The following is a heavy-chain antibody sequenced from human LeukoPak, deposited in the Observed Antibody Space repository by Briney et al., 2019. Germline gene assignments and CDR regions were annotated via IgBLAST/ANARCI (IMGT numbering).Heavy chain of an antibody. D-gene: IGHD5-18*01. Sequence: PTGGSLRRSCAASGFTFSSYAMHWVRQAPGKGLEWVAVISYDGSNKYYADSVKGRFTISRDNSKNTLYLQMNSLRAEDTAVYYCASRRDTADYWGQGTLVTVSS. CDR3: ASRRDTADY. V-gene: IGHV3-30-3*01. J-gene: IGHJ4*02. CDR1: GFTFSSYA. CDR2: ISYDGSNK.